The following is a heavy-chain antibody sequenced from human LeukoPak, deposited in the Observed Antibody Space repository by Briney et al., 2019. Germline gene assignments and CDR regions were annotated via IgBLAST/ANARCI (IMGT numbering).Heavy chain of an antibody. V-gene: IGHV3-30-3*01. D-gene: IGHD5-24*01. CDR2: ISYDGSNK. Sequence: GSLRLSCAASGFTFSNYAIHWVRQAPGKGLEWVAFISYDGSNKHYADSVKGRFTISRDNSKNTLYLQMNSLRPEDTAVYYCARARFGYNRGPFDYWGQGILVTVSS. CDR3: ARARFGYNRGPFDY. J-gene: IGHJ4*02. CDR1: GFTFSNYA.